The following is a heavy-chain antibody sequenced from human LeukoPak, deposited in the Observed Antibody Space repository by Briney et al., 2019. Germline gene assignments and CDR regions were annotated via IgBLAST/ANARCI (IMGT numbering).Heavy chain of an antibody. D-gene: IGHD3-22*01. J-gene: IGHJ3*02. CDR1: GFTFDDYA. CDR2: ISWNSGSI. CDR3: AKDIAYDYDSSGAFDI. V-gene: IGHV3-9*01. Sequence: PGGSLRLSCAASGFTFDDYAMHWVRQAPGKGLEWVSGISWNSGSIGYADSVKGRFTISRDNAKNSLYLQMNSLRAEDTALYYCAKDIAYDYDSSGAFDIWGQGTMVTVSS.